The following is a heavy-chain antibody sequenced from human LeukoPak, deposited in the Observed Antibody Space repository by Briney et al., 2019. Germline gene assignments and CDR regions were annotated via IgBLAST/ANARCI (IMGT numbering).Heavy chain of an antibody. J-gene: IGHJ4*02. V-gene: IGHV4-30-2*01. CDR3: ARTIFGVPPPQKAYYFDY. CDR2: NYHSGSP. CDR1: GGSLSSGGYS. D-gene: IGHD3-3*01. Sequence: SQTLSLIRAVSGGSLSSGGYSGGSVRQPPGRGLGWVGYNYHSGSPYYNPSLKSRVTISVDRSKNQFSLKLSSVTAADTAVYSCARTIFGVPPPQKAYYFDYWGQGTMVTVSS.